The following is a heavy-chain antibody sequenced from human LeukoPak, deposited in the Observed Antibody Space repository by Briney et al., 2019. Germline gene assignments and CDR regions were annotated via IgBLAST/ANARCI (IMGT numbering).Heavy chain of an antibody. Sequence: PGGSLRLSCAASGFTFSNYAMHWVRQAPGKGLEWVAVISHDAKYKYYADSLKGRFTISRDNSNNTLYLQMSSLGSEDTAVYYCARGRVVPATRLDYRGRGTLVTVSS. CDR1: GFTFSNYA. D-gene: IGHD2-15*01. J-gene: IGHJ4*02. V-gene: IGHV3-30*04. CDR2: ISHDAKYK. CDR3: ARGRVVPATRLDY.